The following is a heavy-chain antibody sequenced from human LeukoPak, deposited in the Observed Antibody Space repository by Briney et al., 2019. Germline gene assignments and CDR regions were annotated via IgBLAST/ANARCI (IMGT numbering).Heavy chain of an antibody. CDR2: IYSSASA. J-gene: IGHJ4*01. CDR3: ARHRDYYDS. V-gene: IGHV4-59*08. Sequence: SETLSLTCTVSGASINNDFWTWIRQPPGQGLEWIGYIYSSASANYNPSLKSRVIISGDTSKNQISLNLTSVTAADTALYFCARHRDYYDSWGHGTLVTVSS. CDR1: GASINNDF. D-gene: IGHD3-22*01.